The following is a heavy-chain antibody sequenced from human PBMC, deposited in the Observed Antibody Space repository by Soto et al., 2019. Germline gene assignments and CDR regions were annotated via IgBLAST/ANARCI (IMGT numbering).Heavy chain of an antibody. CDR2: IIPIFGTA. CDR3: ASDYGGSYYFDY. V-gene: IGHV1-69*13. CDR1: GGTFSSYA. D-gene: IGHD4-17*01. J-gene: IGHJ4*02. Sequence: SVKVSCKASGGTFSSYAISWVRQAPGQGLEWMGGIIPIFGTANYAQKFQGRVTITADESTSTAYMELSSLRSEDTAVYYCASDYGGSYYFDYWGQGTLVTVSS.